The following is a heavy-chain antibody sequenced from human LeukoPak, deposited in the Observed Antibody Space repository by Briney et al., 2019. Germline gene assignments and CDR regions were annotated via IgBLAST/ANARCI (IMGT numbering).Heavy chain of an antibody. D-gene: IGHD3-22*01. V-gene: IGHV3-9*01. CDR2: ISWNSGSI. CDR1: GFTFDDYA. Sequence: GGSLRLSCAASGFTFDDYAMHWVRQAPGKGLEWVSGISWNSGSIGYADSVKGRFTISRDNAKNSLYLQMNSLRAEDTALYYFAKSPYYYDSSGYCDYWGQGTLVTVSS. CDR3: AKSPYYYDSSGYCDY. J-gene: IGHJ4*02.